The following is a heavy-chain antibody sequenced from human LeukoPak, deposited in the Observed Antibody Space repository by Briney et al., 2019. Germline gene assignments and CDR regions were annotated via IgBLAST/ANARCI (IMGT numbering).Heavy chain of an antibody. J-gene: IGHJ5*02. CDR1: GFTFNNYY. D-gene: IGHD3-3*01. CDR3: ARRYDFWSGYYGWFDP. Sequence: PGGSLRLSXAASGFTFNNYYMSWIRRAPGKGLEWISYISISGYSTYYADSVKGRFTISRDNAKNSLYLQMNNLRPEDTAFYYCARRYDFWSGYYGWFDPWGQGTLVTVSS. CDR2: ISISGYST. V-gene: IGHV3-11*04.